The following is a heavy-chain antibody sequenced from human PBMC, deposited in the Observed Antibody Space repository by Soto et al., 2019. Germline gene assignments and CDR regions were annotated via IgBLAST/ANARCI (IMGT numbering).Heavy chain of an antibody. J-gene: IGHJ5*02. CDR2: IRGSGGST. V-gene: IGHV3-23*01. Sequence: GGSLRLSCAASGFTFSSYAMSWVRQAPGKGLEWVSAIRGSGGSTYYADSVKGRFTISRDNSKNTLYLQMNSLRAEDTAVYYCARTLLWFGELFSDWFDPWGQGTLVTVSS. CDR1: GFTFSSYA. CDR3: ARTLLWFGELFSDWFDP. D-gene: IGHD3-10*01.